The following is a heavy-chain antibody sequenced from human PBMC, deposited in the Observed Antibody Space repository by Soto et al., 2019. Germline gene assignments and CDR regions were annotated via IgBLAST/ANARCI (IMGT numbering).Heavy chain of an antibody. V-gene: IGHV3-48*02. CDR3: ARLYYDYV. Sequence: QLVESGGGLVRPGGSLRLACRASGYDFRTYSMNWVRQAPGQGLEWIAYVSLDSDTIQYADSVKGRFTISRDDAENSLYLQMDSLRDDDRATYYCARLYYDYVWGQGTTVTVSS. J-gene: IGHJ6*02. CDR2: VSLDSDTI. CDR1: GYDFRTYS. D-gene: IGHD3-3*01.